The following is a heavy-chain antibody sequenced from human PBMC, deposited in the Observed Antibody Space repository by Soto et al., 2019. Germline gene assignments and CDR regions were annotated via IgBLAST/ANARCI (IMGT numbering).Heavy chain of an antibody. J-gene: IGHJ6*02. CDR1: GFTFSSYG. V-gene: IGHV3-33*01. D-gene: IGHD4-4*01. CDR2: IWYDGSNK. CDR3: VRDHDYSNYYYYYGMDV. Sequence: GGSLRLSCAASGFTFSSYGMHWVRQAPGKGLEWVAVIWYDGSNKYYADSVKGRFTISRDNSKNTLYLQMNSLRAEDTAVYYCVRDHDYSNYYYYYGMDVWGQGTTVTVSS.